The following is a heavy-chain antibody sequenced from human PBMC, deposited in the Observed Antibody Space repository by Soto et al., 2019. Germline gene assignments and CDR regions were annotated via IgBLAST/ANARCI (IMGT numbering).Heavy chain of an antibody. CDR3: TTPIPGTHGFDS. J-gene: IGHJ4*02. D-gene: IGHD6-13*01. CDR2: IKSNTAGGAA. CDR1: GFTISTAW. Sequence: PGGSLRLSCAASGFTISTAWMNWVRQAPGKGLEWVGRIKSNTAGGAADYAAPAQGRFTISRDDSKNTLYLEMNSLKAEDTAFFYCTTPIPGTHGFDSWGQGPLVTVSS. V-gene: IGHV3-15*07.